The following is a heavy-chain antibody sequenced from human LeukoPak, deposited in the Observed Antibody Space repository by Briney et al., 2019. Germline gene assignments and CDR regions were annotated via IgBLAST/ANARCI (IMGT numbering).Heavy chain of an antibody. Sequence: PSETLSLTCTVSGGSISSYYWSWIRQPPGKGLEWIGYIYYSGSTNYNPSLKSRVTISVDTSKIQFSLKLSSVTAADTAVYYCARDDAAAAHGDWYFDLWGRGTLVTVSS. CDR3: ARDDAAAAHGDWYFDL. V-gene: IGHV4-59*01. D-gene: IGHD6-13*01. CDR1: GGSISSYY. J-gene: IGHJ2*01. CDR2: IYYSGST.